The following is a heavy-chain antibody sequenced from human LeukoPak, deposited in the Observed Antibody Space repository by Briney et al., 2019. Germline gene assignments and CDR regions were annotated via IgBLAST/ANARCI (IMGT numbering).Heavy chain of an antibody. V-gene: IGHV1-2*02. D-gene: IGHD1-1*01. CDR2: INPNSGGT. CDR3: ARGVHSPITWVSPFDI. J-gene: IGHJ3*02. CDR1: GYTFTGYY. Sequence: ASVKVSCKASGYTFTGYYMHWVRQAPGQGLEWMGWINPNSGGTNYAQKFQGRVTMTRDTSISTAYMELSRLRSDDTAVYYCARGVHSPITWVSPFDIWGQGTMVTVSS.